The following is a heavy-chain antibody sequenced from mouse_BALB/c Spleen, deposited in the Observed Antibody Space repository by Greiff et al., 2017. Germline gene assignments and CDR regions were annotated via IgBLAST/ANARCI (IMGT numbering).Heavy chain of an antibody. CDR2: ISDDGSN. D-gene: IGHD2-10*02. CDR1: GYSITSGYY. Sequence: ESGPGLVKPSQSLSLTCSVTGYSITSGYYWNWIRQFPGNKLEWMGYISDDGSNNYNPSLKNRISITRDTSKNPFFLKLNSVTTEDTATYSCARYGNYGWYFDVWGAGTTVTVSS. CDR3: ARYGNYGWYFDV. J-gene: IGHJ1*01. V-gene: IGHV3-6*02.